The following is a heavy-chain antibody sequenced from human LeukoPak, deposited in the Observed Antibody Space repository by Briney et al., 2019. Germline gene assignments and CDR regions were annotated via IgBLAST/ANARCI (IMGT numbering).Heavy chain of an antibody. D-gene: IGHD4-17*01. CDR2: IKSKTSGGTT. CDR3: TADYGLDS. Sequence: XAPXXXREWVGRIKSKTSGGTTDYAAPVNGKFTISRDDSKNTLYLQMNSLKSEDTAVYYCTADYGLDSWGQGNLVIVSS. J-gene: IGHJ5*01. V-gene: IGHV3-15*01.